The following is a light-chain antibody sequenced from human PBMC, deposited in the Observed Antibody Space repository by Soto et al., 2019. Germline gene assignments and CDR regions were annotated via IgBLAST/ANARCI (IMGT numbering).Light chain of an antibody. CDR1: SSDIGGYNY. Sequence: QSVLTQPASVSGSPGQSITIPCTGTSSDIGGYNYVSWYQQHPGKAPKLMIFDVSYRPSGISDRFSGSKSGNTASLTIYGLQPEDEADYYCSSYGASSTLFGGGTKLTVL. CDR2: DVS. J-gene: IGLJ2*01. V-gene: IGLV2-14*03. CDR3: SSYGASSTL.